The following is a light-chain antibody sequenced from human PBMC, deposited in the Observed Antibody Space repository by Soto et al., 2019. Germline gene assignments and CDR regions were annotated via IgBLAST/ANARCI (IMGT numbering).Light chain of an antibody. J-gene: IGKJ1*01. CDR3: QQYNNWQT. Sequence: EIWLTQSPATLSVSPGERAPLSCRASQNVRSNLAWYQQKPGQAPRLLIYAASARATGIPARFSGSGSGTEFTLTISGLQSEDFGLYYCQQYNNWQTFGQGTKVDIK. CDR2: AAS. CDR1: QNVRSN. V-gene: IGKV3-15*01.